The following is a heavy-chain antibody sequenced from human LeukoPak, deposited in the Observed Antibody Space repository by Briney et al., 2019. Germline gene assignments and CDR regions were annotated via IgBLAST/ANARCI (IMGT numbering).Heavy chain of an antibody. CDR2: INPSGGST. J-gene: IGHJ4*02. V-gene: IGHV1-46*01. CDR3: ARGMEYYYDSSGYYSPSFDY. CDR1: GYTFTSYY. Sequence: ASVKVSCKASGYTFTSYYMHWVRQAPGQGLEWMGIINPSGGSTSHAQKFQGRVTMTRDMSTSTVYMELSSLRSEDTAVYYCARGMEYYYDSSGYYSPSFDYWGQGTLVTVSS. D-gene: IGHD3-22*01.